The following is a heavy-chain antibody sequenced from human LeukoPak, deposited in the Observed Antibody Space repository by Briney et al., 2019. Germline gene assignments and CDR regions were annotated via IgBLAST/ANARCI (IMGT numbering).Heavy chain of an antibody. D-gene: IGHD6-19*01. CDR2: ISSSGSTI. V-gene: IGHV3-11*01. CDR1: GFTFSDYY. J-gene: IGHJ3*02. CDR3: ASPELRGPYSSGWRDAFDI. Sequence: GGSLRLSCAASGFTFSDYYMSWIREAPGKGLEWVSYISSSGSTIYYADSVKGRFTISRDNAKNSLYLQMNSLRAEDTAVYYCASPELRGPYSSGWRDAFDIWGQGTMVTVSS.